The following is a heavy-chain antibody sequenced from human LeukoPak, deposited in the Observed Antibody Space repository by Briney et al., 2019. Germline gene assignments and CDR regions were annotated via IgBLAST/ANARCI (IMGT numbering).Heavy chain of an antibody. V-gene: IGHV1-18*04. Sequence: GASVKVSCKASGYTFTGYYMHWVRQAPGQGLEWMGWISAYNGNTNYAQKLQGRVTMTTDTSTSTAYMELRSLRSDDTAVYYCARDKPPRIAAAGDTFDYWGQGTLVTVSS. D-gene: IGHD6-13*01. CDR1: GYTFTGYY. J-gene: IGHJ4*02. CDR3: ARDKPPRIAAAGDTFDY. CDR2: ISAYNGNT.